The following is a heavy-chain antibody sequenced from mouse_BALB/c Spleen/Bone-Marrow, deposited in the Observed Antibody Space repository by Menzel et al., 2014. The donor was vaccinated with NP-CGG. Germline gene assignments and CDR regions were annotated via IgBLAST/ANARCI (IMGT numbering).Heavy chain of an antibody. J-gene: IGHJ1*01. CDR3: NRYNWYFDV. CDR1: GFNIKDYY. CDR2: IDPENGDT. D-gene: IGHD2-14*01. V-gene: IGHV14-4*02. Sequence: EVQLQQSGAELVRSGASVKLSCTASGFNIKDYYMHWVKQRHEQGLEWIGWIDPENGDTEYAPKFQGKATMTADTASNTAYLQLSSLTSEDTAVYYCNRYNWYFDVWGAGTTVTVSS.